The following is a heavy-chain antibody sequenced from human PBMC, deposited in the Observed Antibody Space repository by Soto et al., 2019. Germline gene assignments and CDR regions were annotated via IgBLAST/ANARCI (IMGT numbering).Heavy chain of an antibody. J-gene: IGHJ6*02. D-gene: IGHD5-12*01. V-gene: IGHV4-59*01. CDR3: ARDVRDGYISYGMDV. Sequence: SETLSLTCTVSGGSISSYYWSWIRQPPGKGLEWIGYIYYSGSTNYNPSLKSRVTISVNTSKNQFSLKLSSVTAADTAVYYCARDVRDGYISYGMDVWGQGTTVTVSS. CDR1: GGSISSYY. CDR2: IYYSGST.